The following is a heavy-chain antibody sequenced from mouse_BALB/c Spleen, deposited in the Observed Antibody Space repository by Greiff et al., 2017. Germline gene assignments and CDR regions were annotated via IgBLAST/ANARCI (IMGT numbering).Heavy chain of an antibody. J-gene: IGHJ2*01. CDR2: INPSTGYT. D-gene: IGHD1-2*01. V-gene: IGHV1-7*01. Sequence: VQLQQSGAELAKPGASVKMSCKASGYTFTSYWMHWVKQRPGQGLEWIGYINPSTGYTEYNQKFKDKATLTADKSSSTAYMQLSSLTSEDSAVYYCASITTARGGYWGQGTTLTVSS. CDR1: GYTFTSYW. CDR3: ASITTARGGY.